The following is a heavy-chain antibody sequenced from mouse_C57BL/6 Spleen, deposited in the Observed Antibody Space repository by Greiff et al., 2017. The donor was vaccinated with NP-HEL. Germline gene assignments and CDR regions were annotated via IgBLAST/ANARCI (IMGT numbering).Heavy chain of an antibody. Sequence: EVQVVESGEGLVKPGGSLKLSCAASGFTFSSYAMSWVRQTPEKRLEWVAYISSGGDYIYYADTVKDRFTISRDNARNTLDLQMSSLKSEDTARYYCTRENYGSSPEYFDVWGTGTTVTVAS. CDR2: ISSGGDYI. V-gene: IGHV5-9-1*02. CDR1: GFTFSSYA. CDR3: TRENYGSSPEYFDV. D-gene: IGHD1-1*01. J-gene: IGHJ1*03.